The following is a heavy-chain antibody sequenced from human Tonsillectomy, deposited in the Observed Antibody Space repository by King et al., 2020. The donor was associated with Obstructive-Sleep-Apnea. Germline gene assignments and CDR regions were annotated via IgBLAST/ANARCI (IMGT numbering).Heavy chain of an antibody. Sequence: VQLQESGPGLVKPSETLSLTCTVSGGSISSYYWSWIRQPPGNGLEWIGYISYSWRTNYNPSLKSRVTISVDTSKNPFSLKLSSVTAADTAVYYCARSLDSSGYYYTNYWGQGTLVTVSS. CDR2: ISYSWRT. J-gene: IGHJ4*02. CDR3: ARSLDSSGYYYTNY. V-gene: IGHV4-59*08. CDR1: GGSISSYY. D-gene: IGHD3-22*01.